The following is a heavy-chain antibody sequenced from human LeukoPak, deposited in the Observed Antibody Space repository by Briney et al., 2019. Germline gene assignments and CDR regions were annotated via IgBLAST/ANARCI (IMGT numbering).Heavy chain of an antibody. V-gene: IGHV3-21*04. CDR3: ARDPNGDYIGTFDM. D-gene: IGHD4-17*01. CDR1: GFTFSSYS. CDR2: ISSSSSYI. Sequence: GGSLRLSCAASGFTFSSYSMNWVRQAPGKGLEWVSSISSSSSYIYYADSVKGRFTISRDNSKNTLYLQMNSLRVEDTAMYFCARDPNGDYIGTFDMWGRGTMVSVSS. J-gene: IGHJ3*02.